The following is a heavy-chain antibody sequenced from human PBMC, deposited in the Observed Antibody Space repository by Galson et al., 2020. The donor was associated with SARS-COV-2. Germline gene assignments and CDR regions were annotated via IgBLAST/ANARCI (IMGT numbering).Heavy chain of an antibody. J-gene: IGHJ4*02. CDR3: ARVSDVITGTSALDY. CDR2: IYYSGST. D-gene: IGHD1-7*01. V-gene: IGHV4-39*01. Sequence: SETLSLTCTVSGGSISSSSYYWGWIRQPPGKGLEWIGSIYYSGSTYYNPSLKSRVTISVDTSKNQFSLKLSSVTAADTAVYYCARVSDVITGTSALDYWGQGTLVTVSS. CDR1: GGSISSSSYY.